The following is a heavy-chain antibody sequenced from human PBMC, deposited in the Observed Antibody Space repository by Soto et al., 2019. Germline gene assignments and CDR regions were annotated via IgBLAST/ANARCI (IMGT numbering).Heavy chain of an antibody. Sequence: QVQLVQSGAEVKKPGSSVKVSCKASGGTFSSYTISWVRQAPGQGLEWMGRTIPNLALANYAQKFQGRVTITGDKATSKDYMELSSRRSEDTAVYYCAREGLRGGFDYWGQGTLVTVSS. CDR1: GGTFSSYT. J-gene: IGHJ4*02. CDR2: TIPNLALA. D-gene: IGHD3-10*01. CDR3: AREGLRGGFDY. V-gene: IGHV1-69*08.